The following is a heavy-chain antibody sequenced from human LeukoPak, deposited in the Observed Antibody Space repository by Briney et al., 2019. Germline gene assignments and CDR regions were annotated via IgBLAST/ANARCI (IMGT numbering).Heavy chain of an antibody. Sequence: ASVKVSCKASGYTFSNYAINWVRQAPGQGLEWMGWISTYNGNTNYAQKLQDRVTMTTDTSTSTAYMELRSLRSDDTAMYYCAREGTRIAAAGTIDYWGQGTLVTVSS. D-gene: IGHD6-13*01. CDR1: GYTFSNYA. J-gene: IGHJ4*02. CDR3: AREGTRIAAAGTIDY. CDR2: ISTYNGNT. V-gene: IGHV1-18*01.